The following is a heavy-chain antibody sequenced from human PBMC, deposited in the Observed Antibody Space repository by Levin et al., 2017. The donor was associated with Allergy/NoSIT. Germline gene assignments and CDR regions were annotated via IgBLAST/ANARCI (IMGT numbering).Heavy chain of an antibody. CDR3: ARDIGAVRGVMYGMDV. V-gene: IGHV1-69*13. CDR2: IIPIFGTA. J-gene: IGHJ6*02. CDR1: GGTFSSYA. Sequence: ASVKVSCKASGGTFSSYAISWVRQAPGQGLEWMGGIIPIFGTANYAQKFQGRVTITADESTSTAYMELSSLRSEDTAVYYCARDIGAVRGVMYGMDVWGQGTTVTVSS. D-gene: IGHD3-10*01.